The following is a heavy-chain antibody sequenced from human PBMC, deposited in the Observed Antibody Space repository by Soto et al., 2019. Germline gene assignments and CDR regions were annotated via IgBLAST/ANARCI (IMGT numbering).Heavy chain of an antibody. CDR3: ARACCYDFWSGYYLGYYYYYMDV. CDR2: IWSDGSNT. V-gene: IGHV3-33*01. Sequence: GGSLRLSCAASGFTFSSYGMHWVRQAPGKGLEWVAVIWSDGSNTYYADSVKGRFTISRDNSKNTLYLQMNSLRAEDTAVYYCARACCYDFWSGYYLGYYYYYMDVWGKGTTVTVSS. CDR1: GFTFSSYG. J-gene: IGHJ6*03. D-gene: IGHD3-3*01.